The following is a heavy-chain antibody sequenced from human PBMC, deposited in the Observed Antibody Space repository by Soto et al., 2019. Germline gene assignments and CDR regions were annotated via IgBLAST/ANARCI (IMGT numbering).Heavy chain of an antibody. V-gene: IGHV3-21*01. CDR3: ARERYCSGGSCPHYGMDV. CDR2: ITSSSSYI. D-gene: IGHD2-15*01. J-gene: IGHJ6*02. CDR1: GFTFTSYS. Sequence: GGSLRLSCAASGFTFTSYSMNWVRQAPGKGLEWVSSITSSSSYIYYADSVKGRFTVSRDNAKNSLYLQMNSLRAEDTAVYYCARERYCSGGSCPHYGMDVWGQGTTVTVSS.